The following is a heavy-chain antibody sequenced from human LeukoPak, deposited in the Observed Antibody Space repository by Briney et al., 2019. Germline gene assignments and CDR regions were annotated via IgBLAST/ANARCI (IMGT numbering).Heavy chain of an antibody. D-gene: IGHD3-3*01. V-gene: IGHV5-51*01. CDR1: GYSFTNYW. J-gene: IGHJ4*02. CDR2: IYPSDSDT. Sequence: GESLKIPCWGSGYSFTNYWIAWVRQLPGKGLERMGSIYPSDSDTRYSPSFQGQLTISADKSISTDYLQWSSLSASDTAMYYCARHTGLRFFDSWGKGTLVAVSS. CDR3: ARHTGLRFFDS.